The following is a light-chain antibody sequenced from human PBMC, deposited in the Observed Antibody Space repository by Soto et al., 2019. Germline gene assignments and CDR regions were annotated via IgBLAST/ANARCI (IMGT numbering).Light chain of an antibody. V-gene: IGLV1-51*01. CDR2: DND. Sequence: QSVLTQPPSVSAAPGQKVTISCSGRSSNIGSKYVSWYQQTPGTAPKLLIYDNDKRPSGIPDRFSGSKSGTSATLGISGLQIGDEADYYCETWDLSLSGVVFGGGTKVTVL. J-gene: IGLJ2*01. CDR3: ETWDLSLSGVV. CDR1: SSNIGSKY.